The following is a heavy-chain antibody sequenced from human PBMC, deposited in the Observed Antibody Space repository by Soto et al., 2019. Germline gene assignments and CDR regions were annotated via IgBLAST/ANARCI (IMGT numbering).Heavy chain of an antibody. CDR1: GDSVSSNSAA. J-gene: IGHJ6*02. CDR3: TGITWFRGLDV. Sequence: LSITCSTSGDSVSSNSAAWNWIRQSPSRGLEWLGRTYYKSKWNNDYALSVKSRITINPVTYKKQFSLHLYSVTPVDTAVYYCTGITWFRGLDVWGQGTPVPVS. V-gene: IGHV6-1*01. D-gene: IGHD3-10*01. CDR2: TYYKSKWNN.